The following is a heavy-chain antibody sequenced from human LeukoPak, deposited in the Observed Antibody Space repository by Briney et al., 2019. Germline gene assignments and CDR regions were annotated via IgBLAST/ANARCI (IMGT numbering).Heavy chain of an antibody. Sequence: SETLSLTCTVSGGSISRYYWSWIRQPPGKGLEWIWYIYYTGTTNYNPSLKSRVTISVDTSKNQFSLMLTSVTAADSAVYYCARQSISSRRAFDIWGQGTMVTVSS. CDR2: IYYTGTT. V-gene: IGHV4-59*08. CDR3: ARQSISSRRAFDI. D-gene: IGHD6-6*01. J-gene: IGHJ3*02. CDR1: GGSISRYY.